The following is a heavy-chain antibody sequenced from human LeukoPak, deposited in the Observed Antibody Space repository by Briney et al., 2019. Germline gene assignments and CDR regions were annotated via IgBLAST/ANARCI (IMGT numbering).Heavy chain of an antibody. D-gene: IGHD1-26*01. CDR3: VRDRGSYRPIDY. CDR1: TFTFSSYN. Sequence: GGSLRLSCAASTFTFSSYNMDWVRQAPGKGLEWVSSISSSGTYIYYRDSVKGRFTISRDNAENSLYLEMNSLRVEDTAIYYCVRDRGSYRPIDYWGQGTLVTVSS. V-gene: IGHV3-21*01. J-gene: IGHJ4*02. CDR2: ISSSGTYI.